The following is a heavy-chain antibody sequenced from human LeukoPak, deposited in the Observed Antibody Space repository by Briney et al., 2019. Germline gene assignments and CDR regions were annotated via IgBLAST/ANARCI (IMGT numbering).Heavy chain of an antibody. CDR1: GFSFSNYA. CDR2: IRGSGGST. D-gene: IGHD3-22*01. V-gene: IGHV3-23*01. J-gene: IGHJ4*02. CDR3: AKSAYYDASGYYREYYFDY. Sequence: GGSLRLSCVSSGFSFSNYAMSWVRQAPGKGLEWVSSIRGSGGSTHYADSVKGRFTISRDKTKNTLYLQMISLRAEDTAVYYCAKSAYYDASGYYREYYFDYWGQGTLVTVSS.